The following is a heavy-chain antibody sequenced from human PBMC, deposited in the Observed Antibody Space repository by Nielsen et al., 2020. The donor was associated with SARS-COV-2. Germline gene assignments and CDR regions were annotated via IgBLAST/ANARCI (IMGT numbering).Heavy chain of an antibody. D-gene: IGHD3-10*01. J-gene: IGHJ3*02. Sequence: ASVKVSCKASGYIFTTYAIHWVRQAPGQSLEWMGWINPANKNTKYSQKFEDRLTIIRDTSKNQVVLKMTNMDPVDTATYYCAHRRGPMGAYDIWGQGTMVTVSS. V-gene: IGHV1-3*01. CDR1: GYIFTTYA. CDR2: INPANKNT. CDR3: AHRRGPMGAYDI.